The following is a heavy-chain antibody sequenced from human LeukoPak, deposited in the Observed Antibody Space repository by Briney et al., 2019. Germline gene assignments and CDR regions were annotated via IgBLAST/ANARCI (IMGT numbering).Heavy chain of an antibody. CDR3: ARGSYYDFWSGYHNYFDY. CDR2: ISSSGSTI. D-gene: IGHD3-3*01. Sequence: GGSLRLSCAASGFTFSDYYMSWISQAPGKGLEWVSYISSSGSTIYYADSVKGRFTISRDNAKNSLYLQMNSLRAEDTAVYYCARGSYYDFWSGYHNYFDYWGQGTLVTVSS. V-gene: IGHV3-11*01. CDR1: GFTFSDYY. J-gene: IGHJ4*02.